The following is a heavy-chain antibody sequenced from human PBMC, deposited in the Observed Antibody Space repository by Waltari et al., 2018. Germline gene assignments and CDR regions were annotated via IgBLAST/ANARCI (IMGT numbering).Heavy chain of an antibody. D-gene: IGHD6-19*01. V-gene: IGHV1-2*04. CDR3: AVIEYSSLPPVDY. CDR2: NNRNSGGT. J-gene: IGHJ4*02. Sequence: QVQLVQSGAEVKKPGSSVKVSCKASGYTFSAYYMHWVRQAPGQGLEWMGWNNRNSGGTNDAQKCQGWVTMTRDTSIDTAYMELSRLRSDDTAGYYCAVIEYSSLPPVDYWGQGTPVTVSS. CDR1: GYTFSAYY.